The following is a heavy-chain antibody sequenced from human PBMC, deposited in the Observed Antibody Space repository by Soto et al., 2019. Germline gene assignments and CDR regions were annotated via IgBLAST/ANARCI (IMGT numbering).Heavy chain of an antibody. CDR1: GFTFSTYG. CDR2: ISYDGSNR. Sequence: QVQLMESGGGVVQPGRSLRISCAASGFTFSTYGMHWVRQAPGKGLEWVALISYDGSNRNSADSVKGRFTISRDNSKNTLYLQMNSLRVEDTAVYYCAKDEVRTPSLYAMDVWGQGTTVTVSS. D-gene: IGHD3-10*01. CDR3: AKDEVRTPSLYAMDV. V-gene: IGHV3-30*18. J-gene: IGHJ6*02.